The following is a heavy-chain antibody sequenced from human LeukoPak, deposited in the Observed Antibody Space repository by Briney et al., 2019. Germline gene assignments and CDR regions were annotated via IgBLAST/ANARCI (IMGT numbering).Heavy chain of an antibody. CDR3: ASSKSVGWYFDL. Sequence: SETLSLTCTVSGGSISSSSYYWGWLRQPPGKGLEWLGSIYYSGSTYYDPSLKSRVTISVDTSKNQFSLKLSSVTAADTAVYYCASSKSVGWYFDLWGRGTLVTVSS. V-gene: IGHV4-39*07. J-gene: IGHJ2*01. CDR1: GGSISSSSYY. CDR2: IYYSGST. D-gene: IGHD2-2*01.